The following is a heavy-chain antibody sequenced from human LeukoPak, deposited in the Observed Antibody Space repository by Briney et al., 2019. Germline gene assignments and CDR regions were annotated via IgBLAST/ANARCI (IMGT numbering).Heavy chain of an antibody. CDR3: ARDRSLGIIDY. CDR2: IYYSGTT. V-gene: IGHV4-59*01. Sequence: PSETLSLTCIVSGDSISSYYWSWIRQPPGKGLEWIGCIYYSGTTKYNPSLKSRVTISVDASKNHFSLNLTSVTAADTAVYYCARDRSLGIIDYWGQGTLATVSS. CDR1: GDSISSYY. J-gene: IGHJ4*02. D-gene: IGHD3-16*01.